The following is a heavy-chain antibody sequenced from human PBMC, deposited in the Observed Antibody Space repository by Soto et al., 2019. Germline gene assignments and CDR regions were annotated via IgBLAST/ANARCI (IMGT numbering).Heavy chain of an antibody. CDR3: ARDKITMVRGVIWGYYYGMDV. CDR2: IIPNSGGT. D-gene: IGHD3-10*01. Sequence: ASVKVSCXASGGTFSSYSISWVRQAPGQGLEWMGWIIPNSGGTNYAQKFQGRVTMTRDTSISTAYMELSRLRSDDTAVYYCARDKITMVRGVIWGYYYGMDVWGQGTTVTVSS. CDR1: GGTFSSYS. V-gene: IGHV1-2*02. J-gene: IGHJ6*02.